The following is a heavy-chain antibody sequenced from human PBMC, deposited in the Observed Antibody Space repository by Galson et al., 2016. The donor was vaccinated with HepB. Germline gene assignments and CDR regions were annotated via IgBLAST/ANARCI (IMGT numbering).Heavy chain of an antibody. D-gene: IGHD3-10*01. CDR3: ARDRSSGSGSFGY. J-gene: IGHJ4*02. CDR1: GGSLSGYY. CDR2: IYYSGST. V-gene: IGHV4-59*12. Sequence: SETLSLTCAVYGGSLSGYYWSWIRQPPGKGLEWIGYIYYSGSTYYNPSLKSRVTISVDTSKNQFSLKLSSVTAADTAVYFCARDRSSGSGSFGYWGQGTLVTVPS.